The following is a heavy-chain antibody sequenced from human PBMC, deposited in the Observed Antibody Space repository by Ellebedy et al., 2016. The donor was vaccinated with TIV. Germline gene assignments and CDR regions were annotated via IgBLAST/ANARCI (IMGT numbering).Heavy chain of an antibody. CDR2: ISSSSTYI. CDR3: ARSPDLRSPDYYYGMDV. CDR1: GFTFSDYN. D-gene: IGHD1-14*01. V-gene: IGHV3-21*01. Sequence: GESLKISCAASGFTFSDYNMNWVRQAPGKGLEWVSSISSSSTYIYYADSVKGRFTISRDNAKNSLYLQMNSLRAEDTAVYYCARSPDLRSPDYYYGMDVWGQGTTVTVSS. J-gene: IGHJ6*02.